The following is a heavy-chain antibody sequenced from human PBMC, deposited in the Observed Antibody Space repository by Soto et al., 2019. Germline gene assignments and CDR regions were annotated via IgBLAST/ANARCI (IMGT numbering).Heavy chain of an antibody. D-gene: IGHD6-19*01. Sequence: QVQLVESGGGVVQPGRSLRLSCAASGFPFSSYGMNWVRQAPGKGLEWVAFISYDGISEYYADSVKGRFTISRDNSKNTLFLQMNSLRTEDTAVYHCAKDQVTTGWYKWSWCDPWGQGTLVAVSS. CDR1: GFPFSSYG. V-gene: IGHV3-30*18. CDR3: AKDQVTTGWYKWSWCDP. J-gene: IGHJ5*02. CDR2: ISYDGISE.